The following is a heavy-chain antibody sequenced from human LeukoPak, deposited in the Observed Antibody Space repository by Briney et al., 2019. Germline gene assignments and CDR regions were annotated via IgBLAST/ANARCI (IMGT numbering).Heavy chain of an antibody. D-gene: IGHD3-22*01. CDR2: FNPSGGST. CDR3: ARAATYYDSSQTFDY. J-gene: IGHJ4*02. V-gene: IGHV1-46*01. CDR1: GYTFTIYY. Sequence: ASVTVSFTASGYTFTIYYIHWVRQAPGQGLEWMGIFNPSGGSTSYAQKFQGRVTMTRDTSTSTVYMELSSLRSEDTAVYYCARAATYYDSSQTFDYWGQGTLVTVSS.